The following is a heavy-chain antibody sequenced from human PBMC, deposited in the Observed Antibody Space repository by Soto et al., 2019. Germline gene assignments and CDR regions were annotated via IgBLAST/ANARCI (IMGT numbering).Heavy chain of an antibody. D-gene: IGHD3-10*01. CDR3: AREGYGSGGGYFDY. V-gene: IGHV3-11*06. CDR1: GGSVNGYY. Sequence: LALTCSVSGGSVNGYYWSWIRQPPGKGLEWVSSISSSSRSKYYADSVKGRFTISRDNAKNSLYLQMTSLRAEDTAVYYCAREGYGSGGGYFDYWGRGTLVTVSS. J-gene: IGHJ4*02. CDR2: ISSSSRSK.